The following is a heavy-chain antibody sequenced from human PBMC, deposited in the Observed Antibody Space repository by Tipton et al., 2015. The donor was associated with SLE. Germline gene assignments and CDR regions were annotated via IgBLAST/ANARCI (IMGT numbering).Heavy chain of an antibody. CDR1: GFSFSNFW. Sequence: SLRLSCTASGFSFSNFWMGWGRQAPGKGLEWVASINPVGGATQYVDSVKGRFTVSRDNAENSLSLQMNSLRSDDTAVYYCARLTEAVTLFVYWGPGTLVTVSS. V-gene: IGHV3-7*01. CDR2: INPVGGAT. CDR3: ARLTEAVTLFVY. J-gene: IGHJ1*01. D-gene: IGHD2-15*01.